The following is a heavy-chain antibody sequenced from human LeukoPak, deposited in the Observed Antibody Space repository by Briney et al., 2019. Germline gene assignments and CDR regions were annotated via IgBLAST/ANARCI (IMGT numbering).Heavy chain of an antibody. CDR1: GGSISSSSDY. D-gene: IGHD3-22*01. J-gene: IGHJ4*02. CDR2: VRYSGKT. Sequence: SETLSLTCTVSGGSISSSSDYWGWFRQPPGKGLEWIGSVRYSGKTYYNPSLKSRLTMSVDMSKSQFSLKLSSVTAADTAVYFCARHYYDSSGSRRDYYFDYWGQGTLVTVSS. CDR3: ARHYYDSSGSRRDYYFDY. V-gene: IGHV4-39*01.